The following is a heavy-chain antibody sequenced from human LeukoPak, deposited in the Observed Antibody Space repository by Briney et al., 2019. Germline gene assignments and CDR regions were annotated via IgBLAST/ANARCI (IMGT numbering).Heavy chain of an antibody. V-gene: IGHV3-11*04. CDR1: GFTFSDYY. J-gene: IGHJ5*02. CDR2: ISSSGSTI. Sequence: GGSLRLSCAASGFTFSDYYMSWIRQAPGKGLEWVSYISSSGSTIYHADSVKGRFTISRDSAKNSLYLQMNSLRAEDTAVYYCARDRTYQLLHGFDPWGQGTLVTVSS. D-gene: IGHD2-2*01. CDR3: ARDRTYQLLHGFDP.